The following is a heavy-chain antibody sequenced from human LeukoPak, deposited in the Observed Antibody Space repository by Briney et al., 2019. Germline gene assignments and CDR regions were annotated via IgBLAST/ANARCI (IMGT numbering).Heavy chain of an antibody. V-gene: IGHV4-61*01. J-gene: IGHJ4*02. Sequence: NPSRTLSLTCTVSGGSISSGSYYWSWIRQPPGKGVEWIGYIYYSGSTNYNPSLKSRVTISVDTSKNQFSLKLSSVTAADTAVYYCARAIRGYYSYFDYWGQGTLVTVSS. CDR3: ARAIRGYYSYFDY. CDR1: GGSISSGSYY. CDR2: IYYSGST. D-gene: IGHD3-22*01.